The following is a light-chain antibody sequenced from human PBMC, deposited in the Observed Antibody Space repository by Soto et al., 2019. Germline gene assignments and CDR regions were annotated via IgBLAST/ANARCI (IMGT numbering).Light chain of an antibody. J-gene: IGKJ5*01. Sequence: EIVLTQSPATLSLSPGERATLSCRASQSVSSYFAWYQQKPGQAPRLLIYDASNRATGIPARFSGSGSGTDFTLTISSLEPEDFAVYYCQQRRNWPLTFGQGTRL. CDR2: DAS. V-gene: IGKV3-11*01. CDR3: QQRRNWPLT. CDR1: QSVSSY.